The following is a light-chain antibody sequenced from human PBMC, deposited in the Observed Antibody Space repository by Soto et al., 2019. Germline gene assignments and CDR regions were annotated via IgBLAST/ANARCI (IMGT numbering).Light chain of an antibody. CDR2: RSS. CDR3: QQYNDWPTYT. CDR1: QSVSSN. Sequence: EIVMTQSPATLSVSPGERVTLSCRASQSVSSNVDWYQQKPGQAPRLLIYRSSTRATGIPVRFSGSGSGTEFSFTISSLQSEDFAMYYCQQYNDWPTYTFGQGTNLDIK. V-gene: IGKV3-15*01. J-gene: IGKJ2*01.